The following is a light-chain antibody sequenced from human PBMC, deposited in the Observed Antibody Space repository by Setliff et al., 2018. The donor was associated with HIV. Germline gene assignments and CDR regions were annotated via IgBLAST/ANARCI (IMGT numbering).Light chain of an antibody. CDR2: DVN. CDR3: CSYAGSYTYV. CDR1: SSDVGGYNY. J-gene: IGLJ1*01. Sequence: QSALTQPRSVSGSPGQSVTISCTGTSSDVGGYNYVSWYQQHPGKAPKLMIYDVNKRPSGVPGRFSGSKSGNTASLIISGLQAEDDADYYCCSYAGSYTYVFGTGTKVTAL. V-gene: IGLV2-11*01.